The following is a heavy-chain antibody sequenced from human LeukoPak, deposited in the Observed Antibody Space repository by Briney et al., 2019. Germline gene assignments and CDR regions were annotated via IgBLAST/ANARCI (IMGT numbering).Heavy chain of an antibody. CDR1: GYTFTGYY. V-gene: IGHV1-2*02. CDR3: AREWAQSGSYLDY. Sequence: ASVKVSCKASGYTFTGYYMHWVRQAPGQGLEWMGWINPNSGGTNYAQKFQGRVTMTRDTSISTAYMELSRLRSDDTAVYYCAREWAQSGSYLDYWGQGTLVTVSS. J-gene: IGHJ4*02. D-gene: IGHD1-26*01. CDR2: INPNSGGT.